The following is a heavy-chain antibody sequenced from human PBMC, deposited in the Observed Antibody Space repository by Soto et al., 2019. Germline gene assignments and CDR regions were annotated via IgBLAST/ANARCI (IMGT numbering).Heavy chain of an antibody. Sequence: PGGSLRLSCAASGFTFSSYAMSWVRQAPGKGLEWVSAISGSGGSTYYADSVKGRFTISRDNSKNTLYLQMNSLRAEDTAVYYSARQPGAAMVTRWYYFDYWGQGTLVTVSS. J-gene: IGHJ4*02. CDR1: GFTFSSYA. CDR3: ARQPGAAMVTRWYYFDY. CDR2: ISGSGGST. V-gene: IGHV3-23*01. D-gene: IGHD5-18*01.